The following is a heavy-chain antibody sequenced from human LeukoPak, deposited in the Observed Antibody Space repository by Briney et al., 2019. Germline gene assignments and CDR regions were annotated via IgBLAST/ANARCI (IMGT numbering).Heavy chain of an antibody. V-gene: IGHV3-30*03. J-gene: IGHJ4*02. CDR3: ARLFDYGRPRGDY. D-gene: IGHD4-17*01. CDR1: GFTFSSYG. CDR2: ISYDGSNK. Sequence: GRSLRLSCAASGFTFSSYGMHWVRQAPGKGLEWVAVISYDGSNKYYADSVKGRFTISRDNSKNTLYLQMNSLRAEDTAVYYCARLFDYGRPRGDYWGQGTLVTVSS.